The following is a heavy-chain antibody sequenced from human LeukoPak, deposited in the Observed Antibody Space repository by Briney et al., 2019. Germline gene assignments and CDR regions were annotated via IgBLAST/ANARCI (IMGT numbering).Heavy chain of an antibody. D-gene: IGHD3-10*01. Sequence: QPGGSLRLSCAASGFTFSSYAMHWVRQAPGKGLEWVAVMSYDGSNKYYADSVKGRFTISRDNSKNTLYLQMNSLRAEDTAVYYCARDGLGDLDYYYMDVWGKGTTVTVSS. J-gene: IGHJ6*03. CDR2: MSYDGSNK. V-gene: IGHV3-30*01. CDR3: ARDGLGDLDYYYMDV. CDR1: GFTFSSYA.